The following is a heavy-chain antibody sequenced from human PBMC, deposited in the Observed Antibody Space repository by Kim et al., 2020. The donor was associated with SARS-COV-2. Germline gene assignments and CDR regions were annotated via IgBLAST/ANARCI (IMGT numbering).Heavy chain of an antibody. D-gene: IGHD6-6*01. J-gene: IGHJ4*02. Sequence: GESLKISCKGSGYSFTSFWIGWVRQMPGKGLEWMGIIYPGDSDTRYSPSFPGQVTISADKSISTAYLQWSSLKASDTAMYYCARRVRSSSTYYFDYWGQGTLVTVSS. V-gene: IGHV5-51*01. CDR2: IYPGDSDT. CDR3: ARRVRSSSTYYFDY. CDR1: GYSFTSFW.